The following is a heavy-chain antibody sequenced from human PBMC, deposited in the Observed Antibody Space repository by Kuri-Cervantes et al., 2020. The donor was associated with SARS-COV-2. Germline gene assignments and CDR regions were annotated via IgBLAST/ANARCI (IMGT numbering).Heavy chain of an antibody. CDR3: TRQGPTTVVTSDY. D-gene: IGHD4-23*01. V-gene: IGHV3-73*01. CDR1: GFVFSDSA. Sequence: GESLKISCVASGFVFSDSAIHWVRQASGKGLEWVGRIRSKTNSHATSYAASVKGRFTISRDDSKHTAFLQMNGLKTEDSAVYYCTRQGPTTVVTSDYWGQGTLVTVSS. J-gene: IGHJ4*02. CDR2: IRSKTNSHAT.